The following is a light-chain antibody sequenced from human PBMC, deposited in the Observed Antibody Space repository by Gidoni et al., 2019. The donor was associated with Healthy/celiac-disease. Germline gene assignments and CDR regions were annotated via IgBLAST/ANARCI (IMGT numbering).Light chain of an antibody. J-gene: IGKJ1*01. CDR1: QSVSSSY. V-gene: IGKV3-20*01. CDR2: GAS. CDR3: QQYGSSPET. Sequence: EIVLTQSPGTLSLSPGERANLSCRASQSVSSSYLAWYQQKPGQAPRLLNYGASGRATGIPDRFSGSGAGTDFTLTISRLEPEDFAVYYCQQYGSSPETFGQGTKVGIK.